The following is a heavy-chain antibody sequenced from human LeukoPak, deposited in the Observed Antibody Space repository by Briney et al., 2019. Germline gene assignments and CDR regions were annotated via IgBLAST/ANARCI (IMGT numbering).Heavy chain of an antibody. J-gene: IGHJ4*02. Sequence: SVKVSCKASGGTFSSYAISWVRQAPGQGLEWMGGIIPILSTANYAQKFQGRVTITADESTSTAYMELSSLRSEDTAVYYCARDNSGYSYGLFDYWGQGTLVTVSS. V-gene: IGHV1-69*01. D-gene: IGHD5-18*01. CDR1: GGTFSSYA. CDR3: ARDNSGYSYGLFDY. CDR2: IIPILSTA.